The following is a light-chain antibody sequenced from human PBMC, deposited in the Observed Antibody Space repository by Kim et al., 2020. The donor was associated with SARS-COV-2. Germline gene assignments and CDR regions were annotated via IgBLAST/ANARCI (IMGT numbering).Light chain of an antibody. V-gene: IGLV2-14*04. CDR2: DVS. J-gene: IGLJ1*01. CDR1: SSDVGGYDY. Sequence: GQSITISCTGTSSDVGGYDYVSWYQQHPGKVPKLVIYDVSNRPSGVSNRFSGSKSDNTASLTISGLQAEDEADYYCSSYTSSRTLVFGTGTEVTVL. CDR3: SSYTSSRTLV.